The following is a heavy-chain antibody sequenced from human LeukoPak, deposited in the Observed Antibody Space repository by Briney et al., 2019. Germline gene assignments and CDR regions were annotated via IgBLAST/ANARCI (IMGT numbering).Heavy chain of an antibody. CDR3: TRHGYGSGKPYYYYMDV. D-gene: IGHD3-10*01. CDR2: IRSTANGYAT. CDR1: GFTFSGSA. J-gene: IGHJ6*03. Sequence: GGSLRLSCAASGFTFSGSALHWVRQASGKGLEWVGRIRSTANGYATAYAASVKGRFTISRDESKNTAYVQMNSLKTGDTGVSYCTRHGYGSGKPYYYYMDVWGKGTTVTVSS. V-gene: IGHV3-73*01.